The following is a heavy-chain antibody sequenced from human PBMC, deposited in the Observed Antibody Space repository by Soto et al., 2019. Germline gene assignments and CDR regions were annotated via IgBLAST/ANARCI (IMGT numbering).Heavy chain of an antibody. CDR3: ARDLYYYDSSGYYPSHYYYYGMDV. CDR2: INAGNGNT. Sequence: ASVKVSCKASGYTFTSYAMHWVRQAPGQRLEWMGWINAGNGNTKYSQKFQGRVTITRDTSASTAYMELSSLRSEDTAVYYCARDLYYYDSSGYYPSHYYYYGMDVWGQGTTVTVSS. CDR1: GYTFTSYA. J-gene: IGHJ6*02. D-gene: IGHD3-22*01. V-gene: IGHV1-3*01.